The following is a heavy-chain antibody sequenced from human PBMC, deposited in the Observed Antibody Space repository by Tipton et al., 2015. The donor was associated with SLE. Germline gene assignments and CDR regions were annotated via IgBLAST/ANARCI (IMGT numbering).Heavy chain of an antibody. CDR3: ANYDILTGYLDY. V-gene: IGHV4-59*11. CDR2: IYFTGGT. Sequence: TLSLTCTVSGGFISSHYWSWIRQPPGKGLEWIGYIYFTGGTNYNPSLESRVTISVDMSKNQFSRKLSSVTAAGTAVYYCANYDILTGYLDYWGQGTLVTVSS. J-gene: IGHJ4*02. D-gene: IGHD3-9*01. CDR1: GGFISSHY.